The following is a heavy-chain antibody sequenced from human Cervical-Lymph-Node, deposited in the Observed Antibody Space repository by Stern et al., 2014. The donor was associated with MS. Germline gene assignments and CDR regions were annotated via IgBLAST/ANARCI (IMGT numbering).Heavy chain of an antibody. CDR3: ARGIVTNRPAATLHNLFDH. J-gene: IGHJ5*02. CDR2: IIPIVGLP. CDR1: GGTFSSSYA. D-gene: IGHD2-15*01. Sequence: VQLVESGAEVKKPASSVKVSCKASGGTFSSSYAVSWVRQAPGQGLEWMGRIIPIVGLPNYAQKFQTRLTITADKSTSTVYMELSSLTSEDTAVYYCARGIVTNRPAATLHNLFDHWGQGTLVTV. V-gene: IGHV1-69*09.